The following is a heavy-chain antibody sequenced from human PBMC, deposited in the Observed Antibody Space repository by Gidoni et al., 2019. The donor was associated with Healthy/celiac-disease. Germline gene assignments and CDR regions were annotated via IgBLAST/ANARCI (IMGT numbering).Heavy chain of an antibody. CDR3: ARVKGTWFDP. D-gene: IGHD3-10*01. V-gene: IGHV1-3*01. CDR2: INAGNGKT. J-gene: IGHJ5*02. Sequence: QVQLVQSGAEVKKPGASVKVSCTASGYTFTSYAMPWLRQAPGQRLEWMGWINAGNGKTKYSQKFQCRVTITRDTSASTAYMELSSLRSEDTAVYYCARVKGTWFDPWGQGTLVTVSS. CDR1: GYTFTSYA.